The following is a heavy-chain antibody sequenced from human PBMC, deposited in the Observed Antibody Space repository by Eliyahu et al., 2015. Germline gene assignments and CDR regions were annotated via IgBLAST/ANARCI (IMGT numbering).Heavy chain of an antibody. J-gene: IGHJ5*02. CDR1: GGTFSSYA. CDR3: ARGGGHIVVVVAANPNNWFDP. V-gene: IGHV1-69*01. CDR2: IIPIFGTA. Sequence: QVQLVQSGAEVKKPGSSVKVSCKASGGTFSSYAISWGRQAPGQGLEWMGGIIPIFGTANYAQKFQGRVTITADESTSTAYMELSSLRSEDTAVYYCARGGGHIVVVVAANPNNWFDPWGQGTLVTVSS. D-gene: IGHD2-15*01.